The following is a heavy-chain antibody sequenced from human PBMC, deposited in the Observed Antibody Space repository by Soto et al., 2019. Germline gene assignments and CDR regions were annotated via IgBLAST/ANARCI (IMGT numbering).Heavy chain of an antibody. CDR1: GFPFSNYA. D-gene: IGHD4-17*01. CDR3: TKVRGDPV. J-gene: IGHJ6*04. CDR2: ISAGRST. Sequence: PGGSPRLSCSASGFPFSNYAMNWVRQAPGKGPEWVSGISAGRSTYYADSVKGRFTISRDNSKSTLFLQMDSLRAEDTAFYYCTKVRGDPVWGKGTTVTVSS. V-gene: IGHV3-23*01.